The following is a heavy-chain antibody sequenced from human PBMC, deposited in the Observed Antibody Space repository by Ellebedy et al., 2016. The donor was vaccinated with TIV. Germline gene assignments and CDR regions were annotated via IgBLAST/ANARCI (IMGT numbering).Heavy chain of an antibody. CDR1: GYTFRTYG. Sequence: AASVTVSCKTSGYTFRTYGITWVRHAPGQGLDWMGWIAPNDGRTNYAQKLQGRVTITTYTSTSTAYMELRSLRSEDTAVYYCARGEVILDYWGQGTLVTVSS. D-gene: IGHD1-26*01. CDR2: IAPNDGRT. V-gene: IGHV1-18*01. J-gene: IGHJ4*02. CDR3: ARGEVILDY.